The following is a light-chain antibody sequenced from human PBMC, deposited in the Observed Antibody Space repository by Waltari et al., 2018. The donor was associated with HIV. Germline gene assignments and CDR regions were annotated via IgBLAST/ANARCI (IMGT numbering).Light chain of an antibody. CDR3: AAWDDSLRGPV. Sequence: QSVLTQPPSASGTPGQRVTISCSGSSSNIGSNHVYWYQHLPGTAPKLLLYVNSQRPSGVPDRFSGSKSGTSASLAISGLRSEDEGDYYCAAWDDSLRGPVFGGGSRLTVL. V-gene: IGLV1-47*01. CDR1: SSNIGSNH. J-gene: IGLJ2*01. CDR2: VNS.